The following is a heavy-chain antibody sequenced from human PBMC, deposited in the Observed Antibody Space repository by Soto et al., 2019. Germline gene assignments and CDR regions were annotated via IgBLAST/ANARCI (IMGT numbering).Heavy chain of an antibody. CDR2: ISAYNGNT. CDR1: GYTFTSYG. V-gene: IGHV1-18*01. Sequence: ASVKVSCKASGYTFTSYGISWVRQVPGQGLEWMGWISAYNGNTNYAQKLQGRVTMTTDTSTSTAYMELRSLRSDDTAVYYCARVVAAAGTASYYFDYWGQGTLVTVSS. CDR3: ARVVAAAGTASYYFDY. D-gene: IGHD6-13*01. J-gene: IGHJ4*02.